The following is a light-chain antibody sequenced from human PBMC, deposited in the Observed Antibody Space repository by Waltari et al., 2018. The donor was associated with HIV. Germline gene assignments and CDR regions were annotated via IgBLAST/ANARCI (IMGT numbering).Light chain of an antibody. V-gene: IGLV2-14*03. CDR3: SAYTRSTTLDAV. CDR1: NSDGGCYNY. Sequence: QSALTQPASVSGSPGQSITISCSGTNSDGGCYNYVSWYQQQPGKAPKRIIFDVSHRPSVISNRFSGSKSGNTASLTISGLQAEDEADYYCSAYTRSTTLDAVFGTGTKVSVL. CDR2: DVS. J-gene: IGLJ1*01.